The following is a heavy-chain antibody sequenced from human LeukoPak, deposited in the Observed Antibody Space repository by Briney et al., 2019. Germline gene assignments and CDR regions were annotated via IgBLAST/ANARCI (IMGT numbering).Heavy chain of an antibody. V-gene: IGHV1-24*01. Sequence: ASVTVSCKVSGYTLSKLSIHWMRQAPGKGLEWMGGFDPKSGETIYAQKFQGRVTMTEDISTDTAYMELNNLRSEDTAVYYCARAPDTATAYDPWGQGTLVTVSS. CDR2: FDPKSGET. CDR3: ARAPDTATAYDP. D-gene: IGHD5-18*01. CDR1: GYTLSKLS. J-gene: IGHJ5*02.